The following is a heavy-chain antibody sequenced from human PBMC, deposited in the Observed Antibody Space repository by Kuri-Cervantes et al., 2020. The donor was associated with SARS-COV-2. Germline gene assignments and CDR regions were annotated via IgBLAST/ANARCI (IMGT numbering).Heavy chain of an antibody. CDR3: ARDMTFDEYGDYFYYYMDV. CDR1: GFTFSNYA. J-gene: IGHJ6*03. CDR2: ISYGGSHK. Sequence: GESLKISCAASGFTFSNYAMHWVRQAPGKGLEWVAVISYGGSHKYHADSVKGRFTISRDNSKNTLYLEMDGLRPEDTAVYYCARDMTFDEYGDYFYYYMDVWGKGTTVTVSS. V-gene: IGHV3-30*04. D-gene: IGHD3-16*01.